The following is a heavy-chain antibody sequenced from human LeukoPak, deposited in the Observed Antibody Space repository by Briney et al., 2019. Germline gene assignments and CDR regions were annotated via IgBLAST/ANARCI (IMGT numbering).Heavy chain of an antibody. CDR2: IYYSGST. J-gene: IGHJ4*02. V-gene: IGHV4-39*01. D-gene: IGHD3-16*01. CDR3: ARQISGGKFDY. Sequence: SETLSLTCTVSGGSISSSNYYWGWIRQPPGKGLEWIGGIYYSGSTYYNPSLKSRVTISVDTSKNQFSLKLSSVTAADTAVYYCARQISGGKFDYWGQGTLVTVSS. CDR1: GGSISSSNYY.